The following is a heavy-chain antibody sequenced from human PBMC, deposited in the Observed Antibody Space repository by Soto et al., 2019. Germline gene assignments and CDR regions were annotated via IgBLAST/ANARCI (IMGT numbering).Heavy chain of an antibody. CDR2: INHSGST. Sequence: QVQLQQWGAGLLKPSETLSLTCAVYGGSFSGYYWSWIRQPPGTGLEWIGEINHSGSTNYNPSLKSRVTISVDTSKNQFSLKLSSVTAADTAVYYCARGQYSYGKIDYWGQGTLVTVSS. J-gene: IGHJ4*02. CDR3: ARGQYSYGKIDY. D-gene: IGHD5-18*01. V-gene: IGHV4-34*01. CDR1: GGSFSGYY.